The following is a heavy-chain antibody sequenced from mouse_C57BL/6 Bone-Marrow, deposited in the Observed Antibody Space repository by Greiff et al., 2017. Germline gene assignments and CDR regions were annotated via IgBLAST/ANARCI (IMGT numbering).Heavy chain of an antibody. Sequence: VQLQQSGAELVKPGASVKMSCKASGYTFTTYPIEWMKQNHGKSLEWIGNFHPYNDDTRYNEKFKGKATLTVEKSSSTVYLELSRLTSDDSAVYYCSRRDDGYWYFDVWGTGTTVTVSS. V-gene: IGHV1-47*01. CDR1: GYTFTTYP. CDR2: FHPYNDDT. J-gene: IGHJ1*03. CDR3: SRRDDGYWYFDV. D-gene: IGHD2-3*01.